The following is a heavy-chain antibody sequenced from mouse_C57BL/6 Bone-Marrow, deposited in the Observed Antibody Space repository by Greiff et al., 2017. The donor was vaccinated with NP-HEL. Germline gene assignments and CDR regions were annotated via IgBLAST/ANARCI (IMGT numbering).Heavy chain of an antibody. CDR2: IDPSDSYT. V-gene: IGHV1-69*01. D-gene: IGHD2-4*01. CDR3: AREGGLRRGDY. J-gene: IGHJ4*01. Sequence: QVHVKQPGAELVMPGASVKLSCEASGYTFTSYWMHWVKQRPGQGLEWIGEIDPSDSYTNYNQKFKGKSTLTVDKSSSTAYMQLSSLTSEDSAVYYCAREGGLRRGDYWGQGTSVTVSS. CDR1: GYTFTSYW.